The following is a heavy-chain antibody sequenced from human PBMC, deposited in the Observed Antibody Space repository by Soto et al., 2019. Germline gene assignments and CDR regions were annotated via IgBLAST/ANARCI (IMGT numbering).Heavy chain of an antibody. CDR3: ARGPDVVVVAATRRELQGTYYFDY. V-gene: IGHV4-34*01. Sequence: SETLSLTCAVYGGSFSGYYWSWIRQPPGKGLEWIGEINHSGSTNYNPSLKSRVTISVDTSKNQFSLKMSSVTAADTAVYYCARGPDVVVVAATRRELQGTYYFDYWGQGTLVTVSS. D-gene: IGHD2-15*01. J-gene: IGHJ4*02. CDR2: INHSGST. CDR1: GGSFSGYY.